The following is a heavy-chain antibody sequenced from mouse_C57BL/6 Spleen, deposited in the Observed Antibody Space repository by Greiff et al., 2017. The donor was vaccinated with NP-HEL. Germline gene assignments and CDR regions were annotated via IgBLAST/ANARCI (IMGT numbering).Heavy chain of an antibody. Sequence: VHVKQSGAELVRPGASVKLSCTASGFNIKDYYMHWVKQRPEQGLEWIGRIDPEDGDTEYAPKFQGKATMTADTSSNTAYLQLSSLTSEDTAVYYCTTGGYSNFFDYWGQGTTLTVSS. V-gene: IGHV14-1*01. J-gene: IGHJ2*01. CDR3: TTGGYSNFFDY. D-gene: IGHD2-5*01. CDR1: GFNIKDYY. CDR2: IDPEDGDT.